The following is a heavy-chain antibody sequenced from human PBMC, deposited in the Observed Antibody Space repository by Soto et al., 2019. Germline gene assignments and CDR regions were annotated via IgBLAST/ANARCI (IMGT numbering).Heavy chain of an antibody. CDR2: IYYSGRT. V-gene: IGHV4-31*03. CDR1: GVSISSGGYF. D-gene: IGHD6-13*01. Sequence: TLSLTCTVSGVSISSGGYFWSWVRQHPGKGLEWIGNIYYSGRTYYNPSLKSRVTISVDTSKNQFSLKLSSVTAADTAVYYCARFAREENPKVGSWYYFDYWGQGTRVTVSS. CDR3: ARFAREENPKVGSWYYFDY. J-gene: IGHJ4*02.